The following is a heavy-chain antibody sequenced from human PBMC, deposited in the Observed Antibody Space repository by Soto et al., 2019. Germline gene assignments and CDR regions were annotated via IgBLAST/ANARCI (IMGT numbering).Heavy chain of an antibody. D-gene: IGHD1-1*01. CDR1: GFIFSDYA. V-gene: IGHV3-30*03. Sequence: QVQLVQSGGGVVQPGRSLRLSCVASGFIFSDYAMHWVRQAPGKGLEWVAAISYDGDRTYYGDCVKGRFTNSTDHSKNTLIVQLKSVKSADTGVYCCSGVWIERSTNDAFDVWGRGTMVTVSS. CDR3: SGVWIERSTNDAFDV. CDR2: ISYDGDRT. J-gene: IGHJ3*01.